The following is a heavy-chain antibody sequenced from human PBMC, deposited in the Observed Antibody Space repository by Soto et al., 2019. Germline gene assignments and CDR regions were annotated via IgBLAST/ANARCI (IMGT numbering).Heavy chain of an antibody. CDR3: ASYSGRPTYYFDY. J-gene: IGHJ4*02. Sequence: SETLSLTCTVSGGSVSSGSYFWGWIRQPPGKGLEWIGTIYYRGSTYYNPSLKSRVTISVDTSKNQFSLKLSSVTAADTAVYYCASYSGRPTYYFDYWGQGTLVTVSS. CDR1: GGSVSSGSYF. D-gene: IGHD3-10*01. V-gene: IGHV4-39*07. CDR2: IYYRGST.